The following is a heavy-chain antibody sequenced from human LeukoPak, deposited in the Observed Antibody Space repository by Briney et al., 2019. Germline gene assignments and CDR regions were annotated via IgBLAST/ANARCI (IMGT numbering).Heavy chain of an antibody. V-gene: IGHV3-53*01. CDR1: GFIVGTNY. CDR2: IYSGGST. J-gene: IGHJ4*02. CDR3: ARGGGDFSRGNDY. D-gene: IGHD2-21*02. Sequence: GGSLRLSCAASGFIVGTNYMSWVRQAPGKGLEGVSVIYSGGSTYYADSVKGRFTISRDNSKNTLYLQMSSLRAEDTAVYYCARGGGDFSRGNDYWGQGTLVTVSS.